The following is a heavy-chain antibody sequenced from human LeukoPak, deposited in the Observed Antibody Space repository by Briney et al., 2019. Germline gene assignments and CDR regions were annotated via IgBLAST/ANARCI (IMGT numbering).Heavy chain of an antibody. J-gene: IGHJ3*02. D-gene: IGHD3-3*01. Sequence: GGSLRLSCAASGFTFISYGMHWVRQAPGKGLEWVAVISYDGSNKYYADSVKGRFTISRDNSKNTLYLQMNSLRAEDTAVYYCAHPGFGVVTSTYAFDIWGQGTMVTVSS. CDR3: AHPGFGVVTSTYAFDI. CDR2: ISYDGSNK. V-gene: IGHV3-30*03. CDR1: GFTFISYG.